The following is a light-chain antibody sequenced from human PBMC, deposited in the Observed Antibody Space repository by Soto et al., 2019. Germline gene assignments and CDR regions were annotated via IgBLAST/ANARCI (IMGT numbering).Light chain of an antibody. J-gene: IGKJ1*01. CDR2: KTS. CDR1: QSIDTW. V-gene: IGKV1-5*03. Sequence: DIQMTQSPATLAASVGERVSITCRASQSIDTWLAWYQQKAGKAPNLLIYKTSRLESGVPSRFSGSGSGTEFTLTISSMQPEDFGSYYCQEYRNDYGTFGQGTKVDSK. CDR3: QEYRNDYGT.